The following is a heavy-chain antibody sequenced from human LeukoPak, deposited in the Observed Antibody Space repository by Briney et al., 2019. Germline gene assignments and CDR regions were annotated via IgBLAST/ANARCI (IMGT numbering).Heavy chain of an antibody. CDR1: GFTFSTYA. Sequence: GGSLRLSCAASGFTFSTYAMTWVRQAPGKGLEWVSLISGTGGSTYYADSVKGRFTISRDNAKNSLYLQMNGLRAEDTAVYYCARRVPLGGYMDVWGKGTTVTVSS. J-gene: IGHJ6*03. CDR2: ISGTGGST. V-gene: IGHV3-23*01. D-gene: IGHD3-16*01. CDR3: ARRVPLGGYMDV.